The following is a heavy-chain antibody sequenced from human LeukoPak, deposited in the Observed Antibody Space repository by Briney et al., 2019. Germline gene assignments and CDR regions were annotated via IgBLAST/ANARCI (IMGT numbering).Heavy chain of an antibody. CDR3: ARVTAVAGPTGY. Sequence: ASVKVSCKASGYTFTNYGISWVRQAPGQGLEWMGWISAYNGNTNYAQKAQGRVTMTTDTSTSTAYMELRSLRSDDTAVYYCARVTAVAGPTGYWGQGTLVTVSS. V-gene: IGHV1-18*01. J-gene: IGHJ4*02. D-gene: IGHD6-19*01. CDR1: GYTFTNYG. CDR2: ISAYNGNT.